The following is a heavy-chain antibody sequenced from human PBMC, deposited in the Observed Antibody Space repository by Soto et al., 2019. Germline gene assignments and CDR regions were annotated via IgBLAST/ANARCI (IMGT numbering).Heavy chain of an antibody. J-gene: IGHJ5*02. Sequence: ASVKVSCKAPGDTFTSYYMHWVRQAPGHGLEWMGVINPNGGSTRFAQKFQGRVTMTSDTSTSTVYMELRGLTSEDTAVYYCARDRELLWFGEPLPKNCFDPWGQATLVTVSS. V-gene: IGHV1-46*01. D-gene: IGHD3-10*01. CDR3: ARDRELLWFGEPLPKNCFDP. CDR2: INPNGGST. CDR1: GDTFTSYY.